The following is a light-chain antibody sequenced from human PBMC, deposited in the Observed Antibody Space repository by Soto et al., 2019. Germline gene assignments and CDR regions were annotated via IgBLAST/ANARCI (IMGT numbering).Light chain of an antibody. V-gene: IGLV2-8*01. Sequence: QSALTQPPSASGSPGQSVTISCTGTSSDVGGYNYVSWYQQHPGKAPKLMIFEVNERPSGVPDRFSGSKSGNTASLTVSGRQAEDDADYYCSSYARNNPFILGVGTKVTVL. CDR2: EVN. CDR1: SSDVGGYNY. CDR3: SSYARNNPFI. J-gene: IGLJ2*01.